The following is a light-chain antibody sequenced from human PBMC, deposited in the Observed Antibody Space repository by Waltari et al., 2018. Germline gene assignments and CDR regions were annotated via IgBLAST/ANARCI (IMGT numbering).Light chain of an antibody. CDR1: SGHSSNV. J-gene: IGLJ3*02. V-gene: IGLV4-69*01. CDR3: QTGGHGTWV. Sequence: QLVLTQSPSASASLGASVKLTCTLNSGHSSNVVAWLQQQPEKGPRYLMKVNRDGSHSKGDEIPVRFSGSSSGAERYLTISSVQSEDEADYYCQTGGHGTWVFGGGTKLTVL. CDR2: VNRDGSH.